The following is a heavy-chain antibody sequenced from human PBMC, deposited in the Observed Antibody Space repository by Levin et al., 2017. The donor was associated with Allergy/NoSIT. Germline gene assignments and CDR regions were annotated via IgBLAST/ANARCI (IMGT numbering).Heavy chain of an antibody. V-gene: IGHV3-23*01. CDR2: ISSSGGDT. J-gene: IGHJ4*02. Sequence: GESLKISCAASGFTFSSYAMSWVRQAPGKGLEWVSTISSSGGDTSYADSVKGRFTISRDNSKNTGYLQMNSLRAEDTAVYYCAKTRYCSGGSCDGGFDYWGQGTLVTVSS. D-gene: IGHD2-15*01. CDR1: GFTFSSYA. CDR3: AKTRYCSGGSCDGGFDY.